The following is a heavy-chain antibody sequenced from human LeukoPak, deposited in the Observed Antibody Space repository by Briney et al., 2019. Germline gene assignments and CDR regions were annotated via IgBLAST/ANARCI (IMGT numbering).Heavy chain of an antibody. CDR3: AHTDSYYFDSGMVS. D-gene: IGHD3-22*01. CDR1: GFRFSNYA. V-gene: IGHV3-23*01. J-gene: IGHJ5*02. Sequence: GGSLRPSCTASGFRFSNYAMSWVRQAPGKGLEWVSVISGGGSSTNYADSVKGRFTISRENSKNTLYLQMNSLRAEDTAVYYCAHTDSYYFDSGMVSWGQGALVTVSS. CDR2: ISGGGSST.